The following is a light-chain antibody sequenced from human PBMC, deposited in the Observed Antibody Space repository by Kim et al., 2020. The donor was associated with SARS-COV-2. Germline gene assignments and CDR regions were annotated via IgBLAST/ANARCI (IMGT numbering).Light chain of an antibody. CDR2: EDN. J-gene: IGLJ3*02. Sequence: GKKVTISCTRSSGNIGSSYVQWYQQRPGSSPTTLIYEDNQRTPGVPERFSGSVDSSSNSASLTSSGLKTEDEADYFCQSYDDFNRVFGGGTQLTVL. V-gene: IGLV6-57*01. CDR1: SGNIGSSY. CDR3: QSYDDFNRV.